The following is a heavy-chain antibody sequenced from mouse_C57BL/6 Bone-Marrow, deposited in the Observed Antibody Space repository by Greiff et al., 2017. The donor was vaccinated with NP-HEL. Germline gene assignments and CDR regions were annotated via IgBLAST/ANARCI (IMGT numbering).Heavy chain of an antibody. CDR1: GFSLTSYA. CDR2: IWTGGGT. J-gene: IGHJ2*01. Sequence: VKLVEPGPGLVAPAQSLSITCTVSGFSLTSYAISWVRQPPGKGLEWLGVIWTGGGTNYNSALKSRLSISKDNSKSQVFLKMNSLQTDDTARYYGARNAYYGYDEYYFDYWGQGTTLTVSS. D-gene: IGHD2-9*01. V-gene: IGHV2-9-1*01. CDR3: ARNAYYGYDEYYFDY.